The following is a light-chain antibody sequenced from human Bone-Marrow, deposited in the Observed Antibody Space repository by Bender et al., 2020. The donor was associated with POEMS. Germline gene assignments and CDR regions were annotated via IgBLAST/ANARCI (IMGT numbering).Light chain of an antibody. CDR2: RDT. CDR1: ALAKQF. J-gene: IGLJ3*02. V-gene: IGLV3-25*03. CDR3: QSAASSSSPWV. Sequence: SYELTQPPSVSVSPGQTARITCSADALAKQFAYWYQQRPGQAPILVIFRDTERPSGIPERFAGSSSGTTVTLTISGVQAEDEADYYCQSAASSSSPWVFGGGTKLTVL.